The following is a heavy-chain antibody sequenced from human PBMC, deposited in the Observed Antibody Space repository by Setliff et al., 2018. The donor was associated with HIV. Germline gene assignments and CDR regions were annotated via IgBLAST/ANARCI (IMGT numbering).Heavy chain of an antibody. CDR3: AKGDYYDTTYDAFDI. J-gene: IGHJ3*02. Sequence: GGSLRLSCEMSSFIFKDYGMNWVRQAPGKGLEWVAFIRYDGSKTYHADSVKGRFTISRDNYKNTLFLQMSSLRAEDTAVYYCAKGDYYDTTYDAFDIWGQGTMVTVSS. V-gene: IGHV3-30*02. CDR2: IRYDGSKT. D-gene: IGHD3-22*01. CDR1: SFIFKDYG.